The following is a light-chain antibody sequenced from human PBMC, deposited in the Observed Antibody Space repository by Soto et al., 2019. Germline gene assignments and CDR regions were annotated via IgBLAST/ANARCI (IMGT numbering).Light chain of an antibody. Sequence: QSALTQPASVSGSPGQLITISCTGTSSDVGDYNYVSWYQQYPGKAPKLMIHEVNHRPSGVSDRFSGSKSGNTASLTISGLQAEDEADYYCSSYTSSNTYVFGTGTKVTVL. CDR2: EVN. CDR1: SSDVGDYNY. J-gene: IGLJ1*01. CDR3: SSYTSSNTYV. V-gene: IGLV2-14*01.